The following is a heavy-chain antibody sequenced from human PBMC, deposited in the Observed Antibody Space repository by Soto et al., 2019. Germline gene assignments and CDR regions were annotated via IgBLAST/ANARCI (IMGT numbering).Heavy chain of an antibody. J-gene: IGHJ3*02. Sequence: GGSLRLSCAASGFTFSSYSMNWVRQAPGKGLEWVSSISSSSSYIYYADSVKGRFTISRDNAKNSLYLQMNSLRAEDTAVYYWARDLGRSRRDYHDAFDIWGQGTMVTVSS. CDR1: GFTFSSYS. CDR3: ARDLGRSRRDYHDAFDI. V-gene: IGHV3-21*01. D-gene: IGHD1-26*01. CDR2: ISSSSSYI.